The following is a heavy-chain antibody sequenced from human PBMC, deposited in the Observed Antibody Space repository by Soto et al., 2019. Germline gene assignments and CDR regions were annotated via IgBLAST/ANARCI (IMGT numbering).Heavy chain of an antibody. D-gene: IGHD2-2*01. V-gene: IGHV3-23*01. CDR1: GFTFSSYA. CDR2: VTGSGGST. CDR3: AIWSRFSVPAAIDG. Sequence: EVQLLESGGGLVQPGGSLRLSCAASGFTFSSYAMSWVRQAPGKGLEWVSVVTGSGGSTYYADSEKGRFTISRDNSKHTVYLQMNGLRAEATAVYYCAIWSRFSVPAAIDGWGQGTLVTVSS. J-gene: IGHJ4*02.